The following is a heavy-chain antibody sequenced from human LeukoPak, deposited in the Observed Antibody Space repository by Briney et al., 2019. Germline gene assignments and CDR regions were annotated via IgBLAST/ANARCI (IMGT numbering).Heavy chain of an antibody. CDR3: ARDNYSREPVEYNGMDV. CDR2: ISIGSSFV. Sequence: PGGSLRLSCAASGFTVSNNYMNWVRQAPGKGLEWVSSISIGSSFVYYTDSMRGRFTISRDDAKNSLYLQMDSLRVEDTAVYYCARDNYSREPVEYNGMDVWGQGTTVTVSS. V-gene: IGHV3-21*01. J-gene: IGHJ6*02. CDR1: GFTVSNNY. D-gene: IGHD6-13*01.